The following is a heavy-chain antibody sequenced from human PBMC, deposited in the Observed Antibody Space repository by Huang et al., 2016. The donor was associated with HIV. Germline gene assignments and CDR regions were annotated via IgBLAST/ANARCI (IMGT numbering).Heavy chain of an antibody. J-gene: IGHJ5*02. V-gene: IGHV1-18*01. CDR1: GYTFTKYG. CDR2: ISAYNGNT. D-gene: IGHD3-3*01. Sequence: QAQLLQSGPEVKRPGASVKVSCKASGYTFTKYGVNWVRQAPGQGLEWRGLISAYNGNTNYAQKFQGRVTLTTDTSTTTAYMELKNLSPDDTAVYFCARDEWYPLQNWFDVWGQGSLLTVSP. CDR3: ARDEWYPLQNWFDV.